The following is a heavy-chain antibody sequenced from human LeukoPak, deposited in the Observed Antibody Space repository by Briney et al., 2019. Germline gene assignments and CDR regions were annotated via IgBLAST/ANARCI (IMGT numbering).Heavy chain of an antibody. CDR2: ISSSGSTI. CDR3: ARRQVGLRRDLWFDP. V-gene: IGHV3-48*03. Sequence: PGGSLRLSCAASGFTFSSYEMNWVRQAPGKGLEWVSYISSSGSTIYYADSVKGRFTISRDNAKNSLYLQMNSLRAEDTAVYYCARRQVGLRRDLWFDPWGQGTLVTVSS. CDR1: GFTFSSYE. D-gene: IGHD2-15*01. J-gene: IGHJ5*02.